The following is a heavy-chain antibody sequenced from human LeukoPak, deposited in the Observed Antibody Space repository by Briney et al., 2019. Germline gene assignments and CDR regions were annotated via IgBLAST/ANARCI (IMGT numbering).Heavy chain of an antibody. CDR3: ARSDYYDSRDRVVSFEI. J-gene: IGHJ3*02. V-gene: IGHV5-51*01. D-gene: IGHD3-22*01. CDR2: IYPGDSDT. CDR1: GYSFTSYW. Sequence: GESLKISRKGSGYSFTSYWITWVRQMPGKGLEWMGIIYPGDSDTRYSPSFQGQVTISADKSISTAYLQWSSLKASDTAMYYCARSDYYDSRDRVVSFEIWGQGTMVTVSS.